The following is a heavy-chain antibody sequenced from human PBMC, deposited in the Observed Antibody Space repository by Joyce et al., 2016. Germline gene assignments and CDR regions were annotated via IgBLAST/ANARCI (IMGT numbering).Heavy chain of an antibody. CDR2: TLIHDGST. V-gene: IGHV3-23*01. CDR3: VKGAWLDD. CDR1: GFPFSTYD. J-gene: IGHJ4*02. D-gene: IGHD3/OR15-3a*01. Sequence: EVQLLESGGGLVQPGESLRLSCAASGFPFSTYDMTWGRQATGKGLEWVSSTLIHDGSTFYADSVRGRFTISRDNSKRTLYLQMDSLRAEDTALYYCVKGAWLDDWGQGTLVTVSS.